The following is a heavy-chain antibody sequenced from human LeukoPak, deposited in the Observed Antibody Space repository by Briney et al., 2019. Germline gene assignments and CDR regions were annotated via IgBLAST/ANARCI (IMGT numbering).Heavy chain of an antibody. CDR1: GYSITFSYF. CDR3: ARDSLMSGSGWS. J-gene: IGHJ5*02. CDR2: IYHSGDA. D-gene: IGHD6-19*01. V-gene: IGHV4-38-2*02. Sequence: PSETLSLTCTVSGYSITFSYFWGWIRQPPGKGLEWIGSIYHSGDAYYNPSLRSRVSISVDTSQNQFSLHLSSVTAAATAVYYCARDSLMSGSGWSLGQGTLVTVSS.